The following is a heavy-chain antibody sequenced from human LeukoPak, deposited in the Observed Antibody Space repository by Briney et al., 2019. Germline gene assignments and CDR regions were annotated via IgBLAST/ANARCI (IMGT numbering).Heavy chain of an antibody. CDR1: GFTFSSYA. D-gene: IGHD3-9*01. V-gene: IGHV3-23*01. Sequence: GGSLRLSCAASGFTFSSYAMSWVRQAAGKGVEWVSTICGSGGSTYYADSVKGRFTISRDNSKNTLYLQMNSLRAEDTAGYYCAKHWNYDILTGYSPHFDYWGQGTLVTVSS. CDR2: ICGSGGST. CDR3: AKHWNYDILTGYSPHFDY. J-gene: IGHJ4*02.